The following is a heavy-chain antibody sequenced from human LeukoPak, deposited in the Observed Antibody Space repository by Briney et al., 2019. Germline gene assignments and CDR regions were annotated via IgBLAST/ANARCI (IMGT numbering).Heavy chain of an antibody. CDR1: GFTFNKYA. J-gene: IGHJ4*02. D-gene: IGHD1-14*01. Sequence: GGSLRLSCTASGFTFNKYAMSWVRQAPGKGLEWLSLISTSARTHYADSVKGRFTISRDNAKNSLYLQMNSLRAEDTAVYYCARGTLNIPGEHGAFDYWGQGTLVTVSS. CDR3: ARGTLNIPGEHGAFDY. V-gene: IGHV3-69-1*01. CDR2: ISTSART.